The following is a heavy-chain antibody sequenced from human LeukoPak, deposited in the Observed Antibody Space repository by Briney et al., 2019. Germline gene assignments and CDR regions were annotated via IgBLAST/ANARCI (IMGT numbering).Heavy chain of an antibody. CDR3: ARDFYYGSGSPNNWFDP. D-gene: IGHD3-10*01. V-gene: IGHV4-61*02. CDR1: GGSISSGSYY. J-gene: IGHJ5*02. CDR2: IYTSGST. Sequence: SETLSLTCTVSGGSISSGSYYWSWIRQPAGKGLEWIGRIYTSGSTNYNPSLKSRVTISVDTSKNQFSLKLSSVTAADTAVYYCARDFYYGSGSPNNWFDPWGQGTLVTVSS.